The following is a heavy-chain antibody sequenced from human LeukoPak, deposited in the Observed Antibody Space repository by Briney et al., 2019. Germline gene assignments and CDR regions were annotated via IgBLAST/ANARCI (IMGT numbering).Heavy chain of an antibody. Sequence: PSETLSLTCTVSGGSISSNSNYWAWIRQPPGRGLEWIGSISYGGSTYYSPSLESRVSISVDTSKNQFSLRLSSVTAADTAVYYCARQALWFFDHWGQGTLVTVSS. J-gene: IGHJ4*02. CDR1: GGSISSNSNY. CDR2: ISYGGST. CDR3: ARQALWFFDH. D-gene: IGHD2-21*01. V-gene: IGHV4-39*01.